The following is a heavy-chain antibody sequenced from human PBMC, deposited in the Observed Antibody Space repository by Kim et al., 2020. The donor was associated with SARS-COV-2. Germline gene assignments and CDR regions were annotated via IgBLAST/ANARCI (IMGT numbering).Heavy chain of an antibody. V-gene: IGHV3-74*01. CDR3: ASLSTAYFWDKFDY. J-gene: IGHJ4*02. D-gene: IGHD3-16*01. Sequence: ADAVTGRFTISGDNARNTLYLQINSLRAEDTAVYYCASLSTAYFWDKFDYWGQGTLVTASS.